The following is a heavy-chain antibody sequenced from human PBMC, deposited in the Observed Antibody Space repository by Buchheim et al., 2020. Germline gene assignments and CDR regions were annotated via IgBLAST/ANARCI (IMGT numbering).Heavy chain of an antibody. Sequence: QVQLQQWGAGLLKPSETLSLTCAVYGGSFSGYHWSWIRQPPGKGLEWIGEINHSGSTNYNPSLKSRVTISVDTSKNQFSLKLSSVTAADTAVYYCARVAYYYDSSGYRDAFDIWGQGT. CDR1: GGSFSGYH. CDR3: ARVAYYYDSSGYRDAFDI. V-gene: IGHV4-34*01. J-gene: IGHJ3*02. D-gene: IGHD3-22*01. CDR2: INHSGST.